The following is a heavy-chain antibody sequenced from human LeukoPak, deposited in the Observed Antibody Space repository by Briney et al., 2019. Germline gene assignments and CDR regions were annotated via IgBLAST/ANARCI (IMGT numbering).Heavy chain of an antibody. V-gene: IGHV3-30*02. CDR1: GFTFSSYG. CDR3: ARANYGPDY. CDR2: IRYDGSNK. J-gene: IGHJ4*02. Sequence: PGGSLRLSCAASGFTFSSYGMHWVRQAPGKGLEWVAFIRYDGSNKYYADYVKGRFTISRDNAKNSLYLQMNGLRAGDTAVYYCARANYGPDYWGQGTLVTVSS. D-gene: IGHD3-10*01.